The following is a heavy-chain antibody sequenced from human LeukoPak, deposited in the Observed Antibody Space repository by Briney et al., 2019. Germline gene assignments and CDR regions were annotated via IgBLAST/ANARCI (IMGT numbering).Heavy chain of an antibody. V-gene: IGHV3-30*03. CDR1: GFTFSSYG. Sequence: GGSLRLSCAASGFTFSSYGMHWVRQAPGKGLEWVAVISYDGSNKYYADSVKGRFTISRDNSKNTLYLQMNSLRAEDTAVYYCARDRRSYLYYFDYWGQGTLVTVSS. CDR3: ARDRRSYLYYFDY. D-gene: IGHD1-26*01. CDR2: ISYDGSNK. J-gene: IGHJ4*02.